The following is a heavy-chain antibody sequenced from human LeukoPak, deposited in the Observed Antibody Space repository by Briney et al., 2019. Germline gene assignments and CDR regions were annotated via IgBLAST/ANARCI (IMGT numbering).Heavy chain of an antibody. CDR2: IIPIFGTA. CDR3: ARDLDDSSGYYDY. J-gene: IGHJ4*02. CDR1: GGTFSSYA. V-gene: IGHV1-69*13. D-gene: IGHD3-22*01. Sequence: ASVNVSCKASGGTFSSYAISWVRQAPGQGLEWMGGIIPIFGTANYAQKFQGRVTITADESTSTAYMELSSLRSEDTAVYYCARDLDDSSGYYDYWGQGTLVTVSS.